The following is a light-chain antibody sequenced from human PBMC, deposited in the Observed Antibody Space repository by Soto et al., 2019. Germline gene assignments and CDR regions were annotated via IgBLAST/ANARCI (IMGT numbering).Light chain of an antibody. CDR1: SSNIGNNY. J-gene: IGLJ1*01. CDR3: GTWDSILSAGSYV. V-gene: IGLV1-51*01. CDR2: DNN. Sequence: QSVLTQPPSVSAAPGQKVTISCSGSSSNIGNNYVSWYQQLPGTAPKLLIYDNNKRPSGIPDRFSGSKAGTSATLGITGLQTGDEAYYYCGTWDSILSAGSYVFGTGTKLTVL.